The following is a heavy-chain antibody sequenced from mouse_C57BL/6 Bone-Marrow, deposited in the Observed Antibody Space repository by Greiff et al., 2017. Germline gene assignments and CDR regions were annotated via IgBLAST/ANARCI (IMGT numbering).Heavy chain of an antibody. CDR1: GFTFSDYG. D-gene: IGHD6-1*01. J-gene: IGHJ3*01. Sequence: EVKLVESGGGLVKPGGSLKLSCAASGFTFSDYGMHWVRQAPEKGLEWVAYISSGSSTIYYADTVKGRFTISRDNAKNTLFLQMTSLRSEDTAMYYCARASPLPFAYWGQGTLVTVSA. V-gene: IGHV5-17*01. CDR2: ISSGSSTI. CDR3: ARASPLPFAY.